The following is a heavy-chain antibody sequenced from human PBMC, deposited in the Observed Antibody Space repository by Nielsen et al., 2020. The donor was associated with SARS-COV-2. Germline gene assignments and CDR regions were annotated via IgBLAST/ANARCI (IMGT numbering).Heavy chain of an antibody. CDR1: RFTFDDYA. J-gene: IGHJ4*02. Sequence: GSLRLSCAASRFTFDDYAMHWVRQAPGKGLEWVSLISGDGGSTYYADSVKGRFTISRDNSKNSLYLQMYSLRTEDTALYYCAKDISYYYGSSGYPGVAYWGQGTLVTVSS. CDR2: ISGDGGST. V-gene: IGHV3-43*02. CDR3: AKDISYYYGSSGYPGVAY. D-gene: IGHD3-22*01.